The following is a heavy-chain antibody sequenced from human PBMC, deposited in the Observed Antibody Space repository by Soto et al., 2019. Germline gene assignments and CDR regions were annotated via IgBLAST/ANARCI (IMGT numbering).Heavy chain of an antibody. CDR3: ATPRDAGKNYYGVDG. CDR2: IYPGDSDT. J-gene: IGHJ6*02. D-gene: IGHD6-13*01. CDR1: GYSFTSYW. Sequence: LGESLKISCKGAGYSFTSYWIGWVRQMPGKGLEWMGIIYPGDSDTRYSPSFQGQVTISADKSISTAYLQWSSLKASDTAMYYCATPRDAGKNYYGVDGWGQGTTVTVS. V-gene: IGHV5-51*01.